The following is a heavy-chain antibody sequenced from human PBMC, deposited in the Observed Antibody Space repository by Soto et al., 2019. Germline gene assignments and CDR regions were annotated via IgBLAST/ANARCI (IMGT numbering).Heavy chain of an antibody. CDR2: IYHSGST. J-gene: IGHJ4*02. CDR1: GDSISSGAYS. Sequence: QLQLQESGSRLVKPSQTLSLTCAVSGDSISSGAYSWSWFRQPPGKGLEWIGYIYHSGSTSYNASLKSRVTISLDRSENQSSLKLSSVTAADKAVYYCARGPHSYDGSGYSSSFDYWGPGMLVTVSS. V-gene: IGHV4-30-2*01. D-gene: IGHD3-22*01. CDR3: ARGPHSYDGSGYSSSFDY.